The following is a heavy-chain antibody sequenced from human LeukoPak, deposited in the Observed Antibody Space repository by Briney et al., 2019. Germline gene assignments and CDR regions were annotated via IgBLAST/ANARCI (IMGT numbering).Heavy chain of an antibody. J-gene: IGHJ5*02. Sequence: GASVKVSCKASGYTFTGYYMHWVRQAPGQGLEWMGWINPNSGGTNYAQKFQGRVTMTRDTSISTAYMELSRLRSDDTAVYYCAREEDSSSPGSFGFDPWGQGTLVTVSS. CDR1: GYTFTGYY. V-gene: IGHV1-2*02. CDR2: INPNSGGT. CDR3: AREEDSSSPGSFGFDP. D-gene: IGHD6-6*01.